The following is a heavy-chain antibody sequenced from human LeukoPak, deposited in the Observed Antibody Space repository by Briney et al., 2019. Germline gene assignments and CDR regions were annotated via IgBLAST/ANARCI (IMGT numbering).Heavy chain of an antibody. CDR2: IYYSGST. CDR1: GGSFSSGSYY. J-gene: IGHJ4*02. CDR3: ARLGYSYGYEFDY. D-gene: IGHD5-18*01. Sequence: SETLSLTCTVSGGSFSSGSYYWRWIRQPPGKGLEWIGYIYYSGSTNYNPSLKSRVTISVDTSKNQFSLKLSSVTAADTAVYYCARLGYSYGYEFDYWGQGTLVTVSS. V-gene: IGHV4-61*01.